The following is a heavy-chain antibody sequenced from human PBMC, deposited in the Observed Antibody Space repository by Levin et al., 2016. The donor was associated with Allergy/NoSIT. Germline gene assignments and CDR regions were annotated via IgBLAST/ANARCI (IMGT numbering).Heavy chain of an antibody. CDR3: ARHPSTRDGGSGGY. J-gene: IGHJ4*02. D-gene: IGHD3-10*01. CDR2: IYYSGST. Sequence: SETLSLTCTVSGGSISSYYWSWIRQPPGKGLEWIGYIYYSGSTNYNPSLKSRVTISLDTSKNQFSLRLSSVTAADTAVYYCARHPSTRDGGSGGYWGQGTLVTVSS. CDR1: GGSISSYY. V-gene: IGHV4-59*08.